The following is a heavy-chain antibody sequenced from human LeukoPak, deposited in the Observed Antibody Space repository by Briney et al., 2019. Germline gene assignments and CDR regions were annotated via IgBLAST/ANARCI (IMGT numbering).Heavy chain of an antibody. J-gene: IGHJ3*02. V-gene: IGHV4-34*01. CDR2: INHSGST. CDR3: ARGRRWSIPGAFDI. Sequence: SETLSLTCAVYGGSFSGYYWSWIRQPPGKGLEWIGEINHSGSTNYNPSLKSRVTISVDTSKNQFSLKLSSVTAADTAVYYCARGRRWSIPGAFDIWGQGTMVTVSS. D-gene: IGHD4-23*01. CDR1: GGSFSGYY.